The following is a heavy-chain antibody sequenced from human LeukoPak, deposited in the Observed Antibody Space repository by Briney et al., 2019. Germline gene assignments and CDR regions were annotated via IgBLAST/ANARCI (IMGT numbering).Heavy chain of an antibody. Sequence: GGSLRLSCAASGFIFSSYAMHWVRQAPGKGLEWVAIISFDESDIFYADSVQGRFTISRDNSKNTLYLQVNSVSAEDTAVYYCATDRGAGYYGMDVWGQGTTVTVSS. CDR3: ATDRGAGYYGMDV. CDR1: GFIFSSYA. D-gene: IGHD3-10*01. CDR2: ISFDESDI. V-gene: IGHV3-30*04. J-gene: IGHJ6*02.